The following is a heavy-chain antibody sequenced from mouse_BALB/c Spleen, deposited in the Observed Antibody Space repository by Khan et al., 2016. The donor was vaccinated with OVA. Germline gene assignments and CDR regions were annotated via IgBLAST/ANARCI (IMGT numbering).Heavy chain of an antibody. V-gene: IGHV1-7*01. Sequence: QIQLVQSGAEQAKPGASVKMSCKTSGYTFSSYWMHWVKQRPGQGLEWIGYINPTSGYTEYNEKLKDKATLSADKSSSTAYLQLTSLTSEDSAVYYCARDRIDYWGQGTTLTVSS. CDR3: ARDRIDY. CDR1: GYTFSSYW. CDR2: INPTSGYT. J-gene: IGHJ2*01.